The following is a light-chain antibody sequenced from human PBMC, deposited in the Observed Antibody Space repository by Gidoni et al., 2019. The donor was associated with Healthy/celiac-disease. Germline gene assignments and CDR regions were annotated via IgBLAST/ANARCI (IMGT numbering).Light chain of an antibody. Sequence: SYVLTQPPSVSVAPGKTARITCGGNNIGSKSVHWYQQKPGQAPVLVIYYDSDRPSGIPERFSGANSGNTANLTISRVEAGDEADYYCQVWDSSSDHRGVFGGGTKLTVL. CDR2: YDS. CDR1: NIGSKS. V-gene: IGLV3-21*04. J-gene: IGLJ2*01. CDR3: QVWDSSSDHRGV.